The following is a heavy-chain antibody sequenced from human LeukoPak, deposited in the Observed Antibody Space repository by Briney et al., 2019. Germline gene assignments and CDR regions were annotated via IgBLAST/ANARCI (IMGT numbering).Heavy chain of an antibody. V-gene: IGHV4-39*07. D-gene: IGHD1-1*01. J-gene: IGHJ6*03. CDR2: IYTSGST. Sequence: SETLSLTCTVSGGSISSSSYYWGWIRQPPGKGLEWIGSIYTSGSTNYNPFLKSRVTMSVDTSKNQFSLKLSSVTAADTAVYYCARDRPELESSSYYYYYYMDVWGKGTTVTVSS. CDR3: ARDRPELESSSYYYYYYMDV. CDR1: GGSISSSSYY.